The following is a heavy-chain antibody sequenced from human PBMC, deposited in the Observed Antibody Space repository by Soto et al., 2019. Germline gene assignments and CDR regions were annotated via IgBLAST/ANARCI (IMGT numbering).Heavy chain of an antibody. J-gene: IGHJ5*02. CDR1: GYTFTSYG. D-gene: IGHD3-3*01. CDR3: ARGEYHDFGSGYSGEGFWFDP. Sequence: ASVKVSCKASGYTFTSYGISWVRQAPGQGLEGMGWISAYNGNTNYAQKLQGRVTMTTDTSTSTAYMELRSLRSDDPAVYYCARGEYHDFGSGYSGEGFWFDPWGQGTLVTVSS. CDR2: ISAYNGNT. V-gene: IGHV1-18*01.